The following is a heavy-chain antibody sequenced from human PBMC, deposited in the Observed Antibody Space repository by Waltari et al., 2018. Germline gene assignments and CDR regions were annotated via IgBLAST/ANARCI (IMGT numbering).Heavy chain of an antibody. D-gene: IGHD2-2*01. CDR1: GGSISSYY. J-gene: IGHJ5*02. CDR3: ARWVGSTRSNWFDP. V-gene: IGHV4-4*07. CDR2: IYTSGST. Sequence: QVQLQESGPGLVKPSETLSLTCTVSGGSISSYYWSWIRQPAGKGLELIGRIYTSGSTNYTPSRKTRRTMSVHTSKHQVSLKLSSVTAADTAVYYCARWVGSTRSNWFDPWGQGTLVTVSS.